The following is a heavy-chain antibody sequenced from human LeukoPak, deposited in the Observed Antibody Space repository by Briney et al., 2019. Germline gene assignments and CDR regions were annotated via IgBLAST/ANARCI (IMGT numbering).Heavy chain of an antibody. J-gene: IGHJ3*02. CDR2: INHSGST. D-gene: IGHD3-9*01. Sequence: SETLSLTCAVYGGSFSGYYWSWIRQPPGKGLEWIGEINHSGSTNYNPSLKSRVTISVDTSKNQFSLELSSVTAADTAVYYCARDPTYYDILTGSVVAFDIWGQGTMVTVSS. CDR1: GGSFSGYY. CDR3: ARDPTYYDILTGSVVAFDI. V-gene: IGHV4-34*01.